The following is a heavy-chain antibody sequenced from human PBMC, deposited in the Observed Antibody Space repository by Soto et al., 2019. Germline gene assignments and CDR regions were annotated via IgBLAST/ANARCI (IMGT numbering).Heavy chain of an antibody. CDR1: GFSLSTSGVG. J-gene: IGHJ4*02. D-gene: IGHD6-6*01. CDR2: IYWDDDK. CDR3: ARRLVAARPFDY. Sequence: SGPTLVNPTQTPTLTCTFSGFSLSTSGVGVAWIRQPPGKALEWLALIYWDDDKRYSPSLKSRLTITRDTSKNQVILTMTNMDPVDTATYYCARRLVAARPFDYWGQGTLVTVSS. V-gene: IGHV2-5*02.